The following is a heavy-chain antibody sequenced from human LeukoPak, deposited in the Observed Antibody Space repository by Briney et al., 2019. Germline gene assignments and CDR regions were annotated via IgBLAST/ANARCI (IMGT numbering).Heavy chain of an antibody. CDR3: AREARGYNAFDY. Sequence: SQTLSHTCTVSGGSISSGSYYWSWIRQPAGKGLEWIGRIYTSGSTNYNPSLKSRVTISVDTSKNQFSLKLSSVTAADTAVYYCAREARGYNAFDYWGQGTLVTVSS. J-gene: IGHJ4*02. CDR1: GGSISSGSYY. V-gene: IGHV4-61*02. CDR2: IYTSGST. D-gene: IGHD5-24*01.